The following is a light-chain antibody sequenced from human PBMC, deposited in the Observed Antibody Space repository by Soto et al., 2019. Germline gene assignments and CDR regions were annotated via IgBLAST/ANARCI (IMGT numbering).Light chain of an antibody. CDR3: QQYNNWPIT. V-gene: IGKV3-15*01. Sequence: EIGMTQSPATLSVAPGERATLSCRASQNILSNLAWYQQKPGQAPRLLIYGASTRATGIPARFSGSGSGTEFTLTISSLQSEDFEIDYCQQYNNWPITFGQGTRLEIK. CDR1: QNILSN. CDR2: GAS. J-gene: IGKJ5*01.